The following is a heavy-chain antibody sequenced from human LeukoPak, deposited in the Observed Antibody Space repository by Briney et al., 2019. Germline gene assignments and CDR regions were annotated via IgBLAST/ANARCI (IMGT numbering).Heavy chain of an antibody. D-gene: IGHD2-8*01. J-gene: IGHJ6*03. CDR2: IYPDDSDT. Sequence: GESLKISCKGSGYTFSSYWIGWVRQMPGKGLEWMGIIYPDDSDTRYSPSFQGQVTISADKSIGTAYLQWSSLKASGTAMYYCARLAYCSNDVCYSNYYYSMDVWGKGTTVTVSS. CDR1: GYTFSSYW. CDR3: ARLAYCSNDVCYSNYYYSMDV. V-gene: IGHV5-51*01.